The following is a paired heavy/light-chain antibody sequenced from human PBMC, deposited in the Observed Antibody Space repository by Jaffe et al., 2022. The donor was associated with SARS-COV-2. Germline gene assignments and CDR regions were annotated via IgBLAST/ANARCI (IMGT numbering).Heavy chain of an antibody. CDR2: ISIGAGDI. D-gene: IGHD1-26*01. Sequence: EVQLVESGGGLVQPGGSLRLSCAASGFTFASWSMNWVRQAPGKGLEWISYISIGAGDIHYADSVKGRFTISRDDAENSLYLQMKSLRDEDTALYFCAGDGVGANPGDAFDVWGQGTMVTVSS. CDR3: AGDGVGANPGDAFDV. CDR1: GFTFASWS. V-gene: IGHV3-48*02. J-gene: IGHJ3*01.
Light chain of an antibody. Sequence: EVVMTQSPDSLSVSPGERATLSCRASQSVNSNLAWYQQKPGQAPRLLMYGASTRATGIPARFSGSGSGTEFTLTVSSLQSEDFAVYYCQQYDNWPLTFGGGTKVEIK. CDR1: QSVNSN. CDR2: GAS. CDR3: QQYDNWPLT. J-gene: IGKJ4*01. V-gene: IGKV3-15*01.